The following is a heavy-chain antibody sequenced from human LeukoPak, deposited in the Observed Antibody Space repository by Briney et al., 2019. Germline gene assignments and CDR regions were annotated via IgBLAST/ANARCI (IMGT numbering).Heavy chain of an antibody. D-gene: IGHD1-26*01. J-gene: IGHJ4*02. CDR2: TYSGGST. V-gene: IGHV3-66*01. CDR1: GFTVSSTY. Sequence: GGSLRLSCLASGFTVSSTYMSWVRQAPGKGLEWVSVTYSGGSTYYADSVKGRCTISRDNSKNTLYLQMNGLRGEDTAVYYCASGIRAFDHWGQGTLVTVSA. CDR3: ASGIRAFDH.